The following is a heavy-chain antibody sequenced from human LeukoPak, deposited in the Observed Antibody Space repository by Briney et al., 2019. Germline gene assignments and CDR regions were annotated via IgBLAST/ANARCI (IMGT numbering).Heavy chain of an antibody. CDR3: ARKGSITMVWGAD. CDR1: GLSFSGFA. CDR2: IRGNGET. V-gene: IGHV3-69-1*01. D-gene: IGHD3-10*01. Sequence: GGSLRLSCAASGLSFSGFAMSWVRQGPARGLEWVSSIRGNGETFYADSVKGRFTISRDNAKNSLYLQMNSLRAEDTAVYYCARKGSITMVWGADWGQGTLV. J-gene: IGHJ4*02.